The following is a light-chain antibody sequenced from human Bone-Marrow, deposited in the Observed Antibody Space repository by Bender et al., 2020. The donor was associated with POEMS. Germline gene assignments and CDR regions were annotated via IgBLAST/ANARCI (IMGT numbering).Light chain of an antibody. CDR3: SSYRSGNTLV. V-gene: IGLV2-14*01. Sequence: SALTQPRSVSGSPGQSVTISCTGTSSDVGGYNYVSWYQQHPGKAPKLMIYEVNKRPSGVSNRFSASKSGNTASLTISGLQAEDEADYYCSSYRSGNTLVFGGGTKLTVL. CDR2: EVN. J-gene: IGLJ2*01. CDR1: SSDVGGYNY.